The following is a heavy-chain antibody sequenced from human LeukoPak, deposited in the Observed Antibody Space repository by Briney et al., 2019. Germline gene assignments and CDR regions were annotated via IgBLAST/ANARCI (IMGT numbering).Heavy chain of an antibody. CDR2: INHSGST. V-gene: IGHV4-34*01. CDR1: GGSFSGYY. J-gene: IGHJ4*02. Sequence: SETLSLTCAAYGGSFSGYYWSWIRQPPGKGLEWIGEINHSGSTNYNPSLKSRVTISVDTSKNQFSLKLSSVTAADTAVYSCARASAQQPRTFDYWGQGTLVTVSS. CDR3: ARASAQQPRTFDY. D-gene: IGHD6-13*01.